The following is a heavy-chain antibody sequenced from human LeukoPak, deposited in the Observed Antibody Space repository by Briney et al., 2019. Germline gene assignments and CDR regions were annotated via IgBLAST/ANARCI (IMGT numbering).Heavy chain of an antibody. CDR3: ARDPCGSTSCYLKS. V-gene: IGHV3-30*04. D-gene: IGHD2-2*01. J-gene: IGHJ5*02. CDR2: ISYDGTNK. CDR1: GFTFSSYP. Sequence: GGSLRLSCAASGFTFSSYPMHWVRQAPGKGLEWVALISYDGTNKYYADSVKGRFTISRDNAKSSVYLQMNRLSAEDTAIYYCARDPCGSTSCYLKSWGRGTLVTVSS.